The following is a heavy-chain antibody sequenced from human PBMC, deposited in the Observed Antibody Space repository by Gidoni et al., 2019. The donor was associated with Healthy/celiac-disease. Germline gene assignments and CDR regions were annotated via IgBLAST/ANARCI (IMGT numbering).Heavy chain of an antibody. Sequence: QVQLVESGGGVVQPGRSLRLSCAASGFTFSSYGMHWVRQAPGKGLEWVAVIWYDGSNKYYADSVKGRFTISRDNSKNTLYLQMNSLRAEDTAVYYCARDPTDQYELPYYFDYWGQGTLVTVSS. CDR1: GFTFSSYG. J-gene: IGHJ4*02. CDR3: ARDPTDQYELPYYFDY. CDR2: IWYDGSNK. D-gene: IGHD2-2*01. V-gene: IGHV3-33*01.